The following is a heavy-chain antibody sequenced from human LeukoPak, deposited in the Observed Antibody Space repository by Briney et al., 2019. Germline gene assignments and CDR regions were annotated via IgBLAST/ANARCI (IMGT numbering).Heavy chain of an antibody. CDR3: ARGHGGSGYYRMRDEYFQH. CDR2: LSAYNGNT. CDR1: GYTFTSYG. Sequence: GASVKVSCKASGYTFTSYGISWVRQAPGQGLEWMGWLSAYNGNTNYAQKLQGRVTMTTDTSTSTAYMELRSLRSDDTAVYYCARGHGGSGYYRMRDEYFQHWGQGTLVTVSS. D-gene: IGHD3-22*01. V-gene: IGHV1-18*01. J-gene: IGHJ1*01.